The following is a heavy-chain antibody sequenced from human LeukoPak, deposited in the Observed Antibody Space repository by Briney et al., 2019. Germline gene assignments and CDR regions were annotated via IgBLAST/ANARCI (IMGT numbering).Heavy chain of an antibody. V-gene: IGHV4-59*08. CDR3: VRHGTGLKAFDI. Sequence: SEALSLTCNVSGGSIRGYYWSWIRQPPGHGLEWIGQIYSSRSTIYFPSLKSRVTMSVDTSKDQFSLKLSSVTAADTAVYYCVRHGTGLKAFDIWGQGTMVTVSS. J-gene: IGHJ3*02. D-gene: IGHD1-14*01. CDR2: IYSSRST. CDR1: GGSIRGYY.